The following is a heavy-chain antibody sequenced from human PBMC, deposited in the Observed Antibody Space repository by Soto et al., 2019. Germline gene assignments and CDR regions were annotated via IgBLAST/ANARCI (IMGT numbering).Heavy chain of an antibody. CDR1: GLSLNTNGVG. D-gene: IGHD6-13*01. J-gene: IGHJ5*02. CDR3: AHQRIAAAGTTPFDA. Sequence: RVALVNPPPSLTPSCTFSGLSLNTNGVGLXXVRQPXGKALEWLALIYWNDDKRDSQSLKSRLTITKDTSKNQVVLTMTNMDPVDTATYYCAHQRIAAAGTTPFDAFGQRTLVT. CDR2: IYWNDDK. V-gene: IGHV2-5*01.